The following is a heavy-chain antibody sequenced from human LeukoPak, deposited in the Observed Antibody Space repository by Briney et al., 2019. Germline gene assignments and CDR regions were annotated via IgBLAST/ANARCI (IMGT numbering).Heavy chain of an antibody. CDR2: ISYDGSNK. CDR3: ARMYSGYDSFVHSFDY. J-gene: IGHJ4*02. V-gene: IGHV3-30*04. CDR1: GFTFSSYA. Sequence: GGSLRLSCAASGFTFSSYAMHWVRQAPGKGLEWVAVISYDGSNKYYADSVKGRFTISRDNSKNTLYLQMNSLRAEDTAVYYCARMYSGYDSFVHSFDYWGQGTLVTVSS. D-gene: IGHD5-12*01.